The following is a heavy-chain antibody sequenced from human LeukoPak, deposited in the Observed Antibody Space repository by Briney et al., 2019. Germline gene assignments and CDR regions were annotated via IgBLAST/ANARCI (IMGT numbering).Heavy chain of an antibody. D-gene: IGHD5-18*01. CDR3: ARTPYSYGSYYYYGMDV. J-gene: IGHJ6*02. CDR2: IIPIFGTA. V-gene: IGHV1-69*05. Sequence: VASVEVSCKASGGTFSSYAISWVRQAPGQGLEWMGGIIPIFGTANYAQKFQGRVTITTDESTSTAYMELSSLRSEDTAVYYCARTPYSYGSYYYYGMDVWGQGTTVTVSS. CDR1: GGTFSSYA.